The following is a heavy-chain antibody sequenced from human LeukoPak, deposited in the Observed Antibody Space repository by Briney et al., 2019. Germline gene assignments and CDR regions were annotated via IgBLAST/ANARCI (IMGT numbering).Heavy chain of an antibody. Sequence: SQTLSLTCTASGGSISSGDYYWSWIRQPPGKGLEWSGNTYYSGSTYYNPSLKSRVTISVETSKSQFSLKLSSVTAADTAVYYCARVVPLVSKNYDFWSGYLDDGGQGTLVTVSS. CDR3: ARVVPLVSKNYDFWSGYLDD. CDR1: GGSISSGDYY. D-gene: IGHD3-3*01. J-gene: IGHJ4*02. V-gene: IGHV4-30-4*08. CDR2: TYYSGST.